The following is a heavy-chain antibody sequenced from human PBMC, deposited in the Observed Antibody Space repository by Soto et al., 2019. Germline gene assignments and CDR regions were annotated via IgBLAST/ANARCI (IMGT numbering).Heavy chain of an antibody. Sequence: ASVKVSCKASGGTFSSYTISWVRQAPGQGLEWMGWISANHGNTNYAQKFQGRVTMTADTSTSTAYMELRSLRSDDTAVYYCARSGGSLDAFDIWGQGTMVTVSS. CDR1: GGTFSSYT. CDR3: ARSGGSLDAFDI. D-gene: IGHD2-15*01. J-gene: IGHJ3*02. CDR2: ISANHGNT. V-gene: IGHV1-18*01.